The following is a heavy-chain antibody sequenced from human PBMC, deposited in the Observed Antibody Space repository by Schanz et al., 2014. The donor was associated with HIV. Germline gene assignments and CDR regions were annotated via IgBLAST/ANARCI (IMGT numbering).Heavy chain of an antibody. CDR2: IIPIFVTT. J-gene: IGHJ3*02. V-gene: IGHV1-69*01. CDR3: ASPAESERGPGDAFDI. CDR1: GGTFGTYG. Sequence: QVHLVQSGAEVKKPGASVKVSCKASGGTFGTYGFTWVRQAPGQGLEWVGGIIPIFVTTNYAPRFQGRLTMTADVSTNTASMELSSLRPEDTAVYYCASPAESERGPGDAFDIWGQGTLVTVSS. D-gene: IGHD1-1*01.